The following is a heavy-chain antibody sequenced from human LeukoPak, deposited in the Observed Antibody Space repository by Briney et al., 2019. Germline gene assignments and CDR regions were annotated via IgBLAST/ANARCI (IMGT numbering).Heavy chain of an antibody. Sequence: GGSLRLSCAASGFIFSDYYIDWVRQAPGKGLEWVSVIYSGGSTYYADSVKGRFTISRDNSKNTLYLQMNSLRAEDTAVYYCARDGVYQSVSYGMDVWGQGTTVTVSS. CDR2: IYSGGST. J-gene: IGHJ6*02. V-gene: IGHV3-53*01. CDR1: GFIFSDYY. CDR3: ARDGVYQSVSYGMDV. D-gene: IGHD6-13*01.